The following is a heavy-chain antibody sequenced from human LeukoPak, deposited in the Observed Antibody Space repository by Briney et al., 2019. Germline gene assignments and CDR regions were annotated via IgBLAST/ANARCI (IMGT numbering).Heavy chain of an antibody. V-gene: IGHV3-30*04. Sequence: GGSLRLSCAASGFTFSSYVMHWVRQAPGKGLEWVAIISYDGSNEYYADSVKGRFTISRDNSKNTLYLQMNSLKTEDTAVYYCTSRMATIDYWGQGTLVTVSS. D-gene: IGHD5-24*01. CDR2: ISYDGSNE. CDR3: TSRMATIDY. CDR1: GFTFSSYV. J-gene: IGHJ4*02.